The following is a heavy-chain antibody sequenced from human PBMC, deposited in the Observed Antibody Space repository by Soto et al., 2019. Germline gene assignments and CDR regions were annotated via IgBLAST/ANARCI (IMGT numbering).Heavy chain of an antibody. D-gene: IGHD1-26*01. CDR2: ISGSGSPT. V-gene: IGHV3-23*01. CDR3: ARDMSGGTYKYYYGMDV. J-gene: IGHJ6*02. Sequence: PGGSLRLSCAASGFSFSSYAMTWVRQAPGRGLEWVSAISGSGSPTYYADSVKGRFTISRDNSKNTLYLQMHSLRADDTAVYYCARDMSGGTYKYYYGMDVWGQGTTVTVSS. CDR1: GFSFSSYA.